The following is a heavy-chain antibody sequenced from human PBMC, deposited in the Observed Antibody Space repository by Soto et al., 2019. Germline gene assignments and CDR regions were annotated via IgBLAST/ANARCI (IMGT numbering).Heavy chain of an antibody. D-gene: IGHD3-10*01. V-gene: IGHV3-30-3*01. CDR1: GFSFGAYA. CDR2: ISYDGANI. J-gene: IGHJ4*02. Sequence: QVQLVESGGGVIQPGRSLRLSCAASGFSFGAYAMFWVRQAPGKGLEWVAVISYDGANIYYADSVKGRFTISRDNSKNTLYVQMNSLRTEDAAISYCARDRSGIRGFDYWGQGTLVTVSS. CDR3: ARDRSGIRGFDY.